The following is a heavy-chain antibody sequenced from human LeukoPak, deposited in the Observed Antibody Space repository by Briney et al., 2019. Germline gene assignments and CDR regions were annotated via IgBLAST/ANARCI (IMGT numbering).Heavy chain of an antibody. Sequence: GGSLRLSCTASGFTFGDYAMSWVRQAPGKGLEWVGFIRSKAYGGTTEYAASVKGRFTISRDDSKSIAYLQMNSLKTEDTAVYYCTRGGAARPGYWGQGTLVTVSS. CDR3: TRGGAARPGY. CDR1: GFTFGDYA. D-gene: IGHD6-6*01. V-gene: IGHV3-49*04. CDR2: IRSKAYGGTT. J-gene: IGHJ4*02.